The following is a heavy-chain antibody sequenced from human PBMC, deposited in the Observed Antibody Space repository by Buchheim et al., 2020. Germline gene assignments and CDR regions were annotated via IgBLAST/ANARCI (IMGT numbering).Heavy chain of an antibody. Sequence: EVQLVESGGGLVEPGGSLRVSCVVSGLNFSNAWMNWVRQAPGKGLEWVGRIIRKTDGETTDFAAPVKTRFTISRDDSKNMVDLQMNSLKTEDTAMYYCTTGHCTGGRCYDYWGQGTL. D-gene: IGHD2-15*01. V-gene: IGHV3-15*07. J-gene: IGHJ4*02. CDR3: TTGHCTGGRCYDY. CDR2: IIRKTDGETT. CDR1: GLNFSNAW.